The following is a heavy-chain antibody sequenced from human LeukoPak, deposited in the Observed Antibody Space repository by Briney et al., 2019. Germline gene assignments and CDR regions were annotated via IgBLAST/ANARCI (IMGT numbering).Heavy chain of an antibody. CDR2: ITNNGGLT. Sequence: GGSLRPSCAASGFTFTTYAMHWVRQAPGKGLEFVSAITNNGGLTYYANSVKGRFTISRDNPKNTLYLQMGSLRAEDMAVYYCARVATNDRRNAFDIWGQGTMVTVSS. D-gene: IGHD2-8*01. J-gene: IGHJ3*02. V-gene: IGHV3-64*01. CDR3: ARVATNDRRNAFDI. CDR1: GFTFTTYA.